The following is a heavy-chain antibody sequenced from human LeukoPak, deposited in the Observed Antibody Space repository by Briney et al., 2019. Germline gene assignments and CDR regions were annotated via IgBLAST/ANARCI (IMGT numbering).Heavy chain of an antibody. CDR1: GFTFSSYS. CDR3: ARELIAVAGRNLFDY. V-gene: IGHV3-21*01. Sequence: PGGSLRLSCAASGFTFSSYSMNWVRQAPGKGLEWVSSISSSSSYIYYADSVKGRFTISRDNAKNSLYLQMNSLRAEDTAVYYCARELIAVAGRNLFDYWGQGTLVTVSS. D-gene: IGHD6-19*01. CDR2: ISSSSSYI. J-gene: IGHJ4*02.